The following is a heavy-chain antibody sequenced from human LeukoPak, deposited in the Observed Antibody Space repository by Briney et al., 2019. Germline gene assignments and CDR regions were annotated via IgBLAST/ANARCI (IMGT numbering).Heavy chain of an antibody. CDR1: GFTFDDYA. D-gene: IGHD3-22*01. Sequence: GGSLRLSCAASGFTFDDYAMHWVRQAPGKGLEWVSGISWNSGSIGYADSVKGRFTISRDNAKNSLYLQMNSLRAEDMALYYCAKGHDSSGYPNTAFDYWGQGTLVTVSS. CDR3: AKGHDSSGYPNTAFDY. J-gene: IGHJ4*02. V-gene: IGHV3-9*03. CDR2: ISWNSGSI.